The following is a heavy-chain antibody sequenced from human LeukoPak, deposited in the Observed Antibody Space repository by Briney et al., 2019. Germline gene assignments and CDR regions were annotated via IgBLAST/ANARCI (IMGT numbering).Heavy chain of an antibody. CDR3: ARDIPLSGCSYGFHWFDP. CDR1: GFTFSSYS. V-gene: IGHV3-21*01. Sequence: SGGSLRLSCAASGFTFSSYSMNWVRQAPGKGLEWVSSISSSSSYIYYADSVKGRFTISRDNAKNSLYLQMNSLRPEDTAVYYCARDIPLSGCSYGFHWFDPWGQGTLVTVSS. J-gene: IGHJ5*02. CDR2: ISSSSSYI. D-gene: IGHD5-18*01.